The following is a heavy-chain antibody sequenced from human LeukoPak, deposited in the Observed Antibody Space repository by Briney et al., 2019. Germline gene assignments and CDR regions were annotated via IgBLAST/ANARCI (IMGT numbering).Heavy chain of an antibody. Sequence: SETLSLTCSVSGGSIGSTGSFWGWIRQPPGKGLEWIGSIYSGGITYYNPSLKSRVSISEDTSKNQFSLKMTSMTAADTAIYYCWLEKVVAAYFDYWGQGTLVTVSS. CDR2: IYSGGIT. V-gene: IGHV4-39*07. D-gene: IGHD2-15*01. J-gene: IGHJ4*02. CDR3: WLEKVVAAYFDY. CDR1: GGSIGSTGSF.